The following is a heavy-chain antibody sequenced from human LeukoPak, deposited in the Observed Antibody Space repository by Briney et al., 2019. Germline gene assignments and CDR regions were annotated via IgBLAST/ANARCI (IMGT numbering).Heavy chain of an antibody. CDR2: TYYSGST. CDR3: ARGAYDSSGYYYTVPGNFDY. CDR1: GFTFSSYT. D-gene: IGHD3-22*01. V-gene: IGHV4-39*07. J-gene: IGHJ4*02. Sequence: GSLRLSCAASGFTFSSYTMNWVRQPPGKGLEWIGSTYYSGSTYYNPSLKSRVTISVDTSKNQFSLKLSSVTAADTAVYYCARGAYDSSGYYYTVPGNFDYWGQGTLVTVSS.